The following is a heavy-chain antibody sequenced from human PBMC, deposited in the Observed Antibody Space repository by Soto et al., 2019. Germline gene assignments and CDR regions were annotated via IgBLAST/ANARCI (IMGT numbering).Heavy chain of an antibody. Sequence: GSLRLSCAASGFVFNSYEMNWVRQAPGKGLVWLAYISSSFSTNYADSVKGRFTISRDNAKNSVYLQMSGLRPDDSAVYYCARDLSPYYGEGFDVWGQGTVVTVSS. J-gene: IGHJ3*01. D-gene: IGHD3-16*01. CDR3: ARDLSPYYGEGFDV. V-gene: IGHV3-48*03. CDR2: ISSSFST. CDR1: GFVFNSYE.